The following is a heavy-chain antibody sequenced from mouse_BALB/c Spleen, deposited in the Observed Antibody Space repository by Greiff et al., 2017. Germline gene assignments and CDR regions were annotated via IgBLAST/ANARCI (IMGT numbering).Heavy chain of an antibody. CDR1: GFTFSSFG. Sequence: VQLKESGGGLVQPGGSRKLSCAASGFTFSSFGMHWVRQAPEKGLEWVAYISSGSSTIYYADTVKGRFTISRDNPKNTLFLQMTSLRSEDTAMYYCARSVYGNHRGYAMDYWGQGTSVTVSS. CDR3: ARSVYGNHRGYAMDY. J-gene: IGHJ4*01. CDR2: ISSGSSTI. V-gene: IGHV5-17*02. D-gene: IGHD2-10*02.